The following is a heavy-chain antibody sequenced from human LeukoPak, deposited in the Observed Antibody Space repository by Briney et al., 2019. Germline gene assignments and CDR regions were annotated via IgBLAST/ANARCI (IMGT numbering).Heavy chain of an antibody. Sequence: PSETLSLTCAVSGYSISSGYYWGWIRQPPGKGLEWIGRIRSKTNSYATAYAASVKGRFTISRDESKNTAYLQMNSLKTEDTAVYYCSRHSTHGLTGMEYYYMDVWGKGTTVTVSS. V-gene: IGHV3-73*01. CDR3: SRHSTHGLTGMEYYYMDV. CDR1: GYSISSGYY. CDR2: IRSKTNSYAT. J-gene: IGHJ6*03. D-gene: IGHD7-27*01.